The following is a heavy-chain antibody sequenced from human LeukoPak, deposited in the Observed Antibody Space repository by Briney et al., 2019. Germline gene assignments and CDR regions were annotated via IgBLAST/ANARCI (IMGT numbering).Heavy chain of an antibody. V-gene: IGHV4-38-2*01. CDR1: GYSISSGYY. CDR3: ARHAPGVGGAFDI. Sequence: SETLSLTCAVSGYSISSGYYWGWIRQPPGKGLEWIGSIYHSGSTYYNPSLKSRVTISVDTSKNQFSLKLSSVNAADTAVYYCARHAPGVGGAFDIWGQGTMVTVSS. J-gene: IGHJ3*02. CDR2: IYHSGST. D-gene: IGHD3-16*01.